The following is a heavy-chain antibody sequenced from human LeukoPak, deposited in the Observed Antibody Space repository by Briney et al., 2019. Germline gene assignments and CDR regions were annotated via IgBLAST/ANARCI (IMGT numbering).Heavy chain of an antibody. V-gene: IGHV4-39*07. CDR2: IFYSGST. Sequence: SETLSLTCTVSGGSISTSNYYWGWIRQPPGKGLEWIGNIFYSGSTYYSPSLRSRVTISLDTSRNQFSLKLSSVTAADTAVYYCARVGSGWTFDYWGQGTLVTVSS. J-gene: IGHJ4*02. D-gene: IGHD6-19*01. CDR1: GGSISTSNYY. CDR3: ARVGSGWTFDY.